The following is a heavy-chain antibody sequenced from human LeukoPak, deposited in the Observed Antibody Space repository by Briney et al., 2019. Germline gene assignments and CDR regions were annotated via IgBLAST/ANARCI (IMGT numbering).Heavy chain of an antibody. CDR2: IYYSGST. CDR3: ARDVSGWSEYFDY. D-gene: IGHD6-19*01. Sequence: SETLSLTCTVSGGSISSSSYYWGWIRQPPGKGLEWIGSIYYSGSTYYNPSLKSRVTISVDTSKNQFSLKLSSVTAADTAVYYCARDVSGWSEYFDYWGQGTLVTVSS. CDR1: GGSISSSSYY. J-gene: IGHJ4*02. V-gene: IGHV4-39*07.